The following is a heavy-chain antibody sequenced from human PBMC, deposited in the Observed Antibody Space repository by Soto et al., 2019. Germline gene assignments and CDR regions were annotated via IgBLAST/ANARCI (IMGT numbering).Heavy chain of an antibody. V-gene: IGHV1-69*01. CDR2: LIPIFGAA. J-gene: IGHJ5*02. CDR1: GGTFTNYV. Sequence: QVQLVQSGAEVRKPGSSVKVSCKISGGTFTNYVISWLRQAPGQGLEWMGGLIPIFGAANLAQKFQGRVTITADESTSTVNIELSSLTSEDTAVYYCARGRSSPNFDPWGQGTLVIVSS. CDR3: ARGRSSPNFDP. D-gene: IGHD6-6*01.